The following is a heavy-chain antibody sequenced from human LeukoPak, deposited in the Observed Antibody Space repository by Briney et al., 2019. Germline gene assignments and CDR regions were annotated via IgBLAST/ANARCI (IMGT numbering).Heavy chain of an antibody. CDR3: ARYGIVGATYFDY. V-gene: IGHV3-21*01. CDR1: GFTFSNFN. CDR2: ISSSGYSI. D-gene: IGHD1-26*01. Sequence: GGSLKLSCAASGFTFSNFNMNWVRQAPGKGLEWVSCISSSGYSIYYADSVKGRFTISRDNAKNSLYLQMDNLRVEDTAMYYCARYGIVGATYFDYWGQGTLVTVSS. J-gene: IGHJ4*02.